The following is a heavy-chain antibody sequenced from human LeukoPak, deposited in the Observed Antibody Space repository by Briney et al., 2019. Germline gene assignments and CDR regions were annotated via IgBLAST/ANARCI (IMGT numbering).Heavy chain of an antibody. CDR3: ARDDYDSSGNLFDY. CDR2: INPNSGGT. CDR1: GYTFTGYY. J-gene: IGHJ4*02. Sequence: ASVKVSCKASGYTFTGYYMHWVRQAPGQGLEWMGWINPNSGGTNYAQKFQGRVTMTTDTSTSTAYMELRSLRSDDTAVYYCARDDYDSSGNLFDYWGQGTLVTVSS. D-gene: IGHD3-22*01. V-gene: IGHV1-2*02.